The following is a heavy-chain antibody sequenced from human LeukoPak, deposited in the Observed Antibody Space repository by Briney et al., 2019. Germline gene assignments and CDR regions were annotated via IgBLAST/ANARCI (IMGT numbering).Heavy chain of an antibody. CDR3: ARDLGGYSDGSYYYYMDV. D-gene: IGHD5-18*01. CDR1: GVSVSTYY. J-gene: IGHJ6*03. Sequence: SETLSLTCTVSGVSVSTYYWSWIRQPAGEGLEFIGRFFSSGTSGTTNYNPSLNGRVTMSLDTSKNQFSLKLSSVTAADTAVYYCARDLGGYSDGSYYYYMDVWGKGTTVIVSS. V-gene: IGHV4-4*07. CDR2: FFSSGTSGTT.